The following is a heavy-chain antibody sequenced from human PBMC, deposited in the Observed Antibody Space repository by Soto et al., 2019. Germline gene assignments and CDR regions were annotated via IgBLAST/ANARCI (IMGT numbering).Heavy chain of an antibody. Sequence: PGGSLRLSCAASGFTFSSYWMHWVRQAPGKGLVWVSCIKSDGSFTTYADSVKGRFTISRDNAKNTVYLQMNSLRAEDTAVYYCVRDGENSRVLRGYYWGQGTVVTVSS. CDR2: IKSDGSFT. CDR1: GFTFSSYW. CDR3: VRDGENSRVLRGYY. D-gene: IGHD6-6*01. J-gene: IGHJ4*02. V-gene: IGHV3-74*03.